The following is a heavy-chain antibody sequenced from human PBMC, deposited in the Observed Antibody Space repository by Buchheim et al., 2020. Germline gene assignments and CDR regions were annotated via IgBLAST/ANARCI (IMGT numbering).Heavy chain of an antibody. CDR2: TSFDGSNK. V-gene: IGHV3-30*18. J-gene: IGHJ4*02. CDR1: GFTFSNYG. CDR3: VKDHLPTTVTTCGD. D-gene: IGHD4-17*01. Sequence: QVQLVESGGGVVQPVRSLRLSCAASGFTFSNYGMHWVRQAPGKGLVWVAVTSFDGSNKDYADCVKGRFTISKDNYKNTLDLQMDSLRADDTAVYYCVKDHLPTTVTTCGDWGQGT.